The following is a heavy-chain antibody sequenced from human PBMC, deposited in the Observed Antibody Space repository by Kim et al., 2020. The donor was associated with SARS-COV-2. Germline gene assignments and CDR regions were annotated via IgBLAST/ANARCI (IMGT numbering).Heavy chain of an antibody. J-gene: IGHJ5*02. D-gene: IGHD6-13*01. CDR3: ARDVRTAAGTQRTKNWFDP. V-gene: IGHV3-30*07. Sequence: GRFTISRDNSKNTLYLQMNSLRAEDTAVYYCARDVRTAAGTQRTKNWFDPWGQGTLVTVSS.